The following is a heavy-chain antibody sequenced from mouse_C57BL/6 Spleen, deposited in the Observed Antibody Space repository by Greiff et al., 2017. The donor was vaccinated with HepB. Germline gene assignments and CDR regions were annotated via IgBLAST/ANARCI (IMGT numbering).Heavy chain of an antibody. CDR3: AREGDYYGSSSYFDY. V-gene: IGHV1-59*01. D-gene: IGHD1-1*01. CDR1: GYTFTSYW. Sequence: QVQLQQPGAELVRPGTSVKLSCKASGYTFTSYWMHWVKQRPGQGLEWIGVIDPSDSYTNYNQKFKGKATLTVDTSSSTAYMQLSSLTSEDSAVYYCAREGDYYGSSSYFDYWGQGTTLTVSS. CDR2: IDPSDSYT. J-gene: IGHJ2*01.